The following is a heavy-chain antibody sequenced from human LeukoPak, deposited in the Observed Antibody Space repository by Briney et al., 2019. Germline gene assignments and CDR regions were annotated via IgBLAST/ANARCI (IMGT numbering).Heavy chain of an antibody. CDR2: IDWDDDK. D-gene: IGHD2/OR15-2a*01. Sequence: SGPALVKPTQTLTLTCTFSGFSLSTSGMRVSWIRQPPGKALEWLARIDWDDDKFYNSTLETRLTISKDTSKSQVVLTMTNMDPVDTATYYCARLKYGNNYFDYWGQGILVTVSS. J-gene: IGHJ4*02. V-gene: IGHV2-70*04. CDR3: ARLKYGNNYFDY. CDR1: GFSLSTSGMR.